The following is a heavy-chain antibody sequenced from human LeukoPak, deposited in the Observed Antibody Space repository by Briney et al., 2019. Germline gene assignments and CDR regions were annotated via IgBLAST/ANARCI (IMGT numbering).Heavy chain of an antibody. Sequence: PSETLSLTCTVSGGSISSSSYYWGWIRQPPGKGLEWIGSIYHSGSTYYNPSLKSRVTISVDTSKNQFSLKLSSVIAADTAVYYCARVPPHGDYVDYWGQGTLVTVSS. J-gene: IGHJ4*02. D-gene: IGHD4-17*01. CDR1: GGSISSSSYY. CDR3: ARVPPHGDYVDY. V-gene: IGHV4-39*07. CDR2: IYHSGST.